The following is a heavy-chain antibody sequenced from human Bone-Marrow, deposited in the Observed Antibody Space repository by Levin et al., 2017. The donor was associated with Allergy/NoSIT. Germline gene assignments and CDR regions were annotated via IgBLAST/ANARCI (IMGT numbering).Heavy chain of an antibody. J-gene: IGHJ4*02. D-gene: IGHD1-26*01. CDR1: GFRFSTYG. CDR2: ISSDERSQ. Sequence: GESLKISCVAAGFRFSTYGMHWVRQSPVRGLEWVAAISSDERSQHYTDSVKGRFTISRDNSKNTLFLQMNSLTPDDTALYYCAKATYSGSYFADYWGQGTLVTVSS. CDR3: AKATYSGSYFADY. V-gene: IGHV3-30*18.